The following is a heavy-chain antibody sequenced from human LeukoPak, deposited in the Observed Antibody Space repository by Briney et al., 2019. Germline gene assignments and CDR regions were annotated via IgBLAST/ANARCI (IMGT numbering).Heavy chain of an antibody. CDR3: ARLLSSGSYGY. V-gene: IGHV4-59*01. J-gene: IGHJ4*02. CDR2: IYYSGST. D-gene: IGHD1-26*01. CDR1: GGSISSNY. Sequence: SETLSLTCTVSGGSISSNYWSWIRQPPGKGLEWIGYIYYSGSTNYNPSLKSRVTISVDTSKNRFSLKLSSVTAADTAVYYCARLLSSGSYGYWGQGTLVTVSS.